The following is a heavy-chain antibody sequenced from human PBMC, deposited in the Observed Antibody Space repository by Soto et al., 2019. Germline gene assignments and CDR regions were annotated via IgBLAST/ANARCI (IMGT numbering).Heavy chain of an antibody. J-gene: IGHJ4*02. CDR3: ARCDYYDSSGSDY. V-gene: IGHV1-18*04. CDR1: GERFTTYG. Sequence: QVQLVQSEAEVKNPGASVTVSCKASGERFTTYGISWVRQAPGQGLEWMGWISTYNTNTNYAPKFQGRVTMTTDTSTSTAYMELRSLRSDDTAVYYCARCDYYDSSGSDYWGQGTLVTVSS. CDR2: ISTYNTNT. D-gene: IGHD3-22*01.